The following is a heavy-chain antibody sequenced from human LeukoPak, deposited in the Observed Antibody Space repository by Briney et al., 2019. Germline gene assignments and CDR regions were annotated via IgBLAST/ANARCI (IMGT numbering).Heavy chain of an antibody. D-gene: IGHD3-16*01. CDR3: ARDFFGTPYEGWFDP. J-gene: IGHJ5*02. V-gene: IGHV4-34*01. Sequence: SETLSLTCAVYGGSFSGYYWSWIRKPPGKGLEWIGEINHSGSTNYNPSLKSRVTISVDTSKNQFSLKLSSVTAADTAVYYCARDFFGTPYEGWFDPWGQGTLVTVSS. CDR2: INHSGST. CDR1: GGSFSGYY.